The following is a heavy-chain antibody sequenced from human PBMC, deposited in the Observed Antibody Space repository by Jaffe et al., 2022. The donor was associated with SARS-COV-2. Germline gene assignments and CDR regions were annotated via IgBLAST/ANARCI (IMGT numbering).Heavy chain of an antibody. V-gene: IGHV4-59*01. CDR2: IYYSGST. Sequence: QVQLQESGPGLVKPSETLSLTCTVSGGSISSYYWSWIRQPPGKGLEWIGYIYYSGSTNYNPSLKSRVTISVDTSKNQFSLKLSSVTAADTAVYYCARVGDYDILTGYYKSYYYYGMDVWGQGTTVTVSS. CDR3: ARVGDYDILTGYYKSYYYYGMDV. D-gene: IGHD3-9*01. J-gene: IGHJ6*02. CDR1: GGSISSYY.